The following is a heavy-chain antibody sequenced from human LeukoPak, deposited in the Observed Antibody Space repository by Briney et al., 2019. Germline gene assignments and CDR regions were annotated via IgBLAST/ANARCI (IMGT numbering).Heavy chain of an antibody. V-gene: IGHV3-7*04. CDR2: IKQDGSEK. J-gene: IGHJ4*02. Sequence: TGGSLRLSCAASGFTFSTYWMSWVRQAPGKGLEWVADIKQDGSEKYCVDSVKGRFTISRDNAKSSLYLQMNSLRAEDTAVYYCARGAHYSSTWYYFDYWGLGTLVSVSS. CDR1: GFTFSTYW. CDR3: ARGAHYSSTWYYFDY. D-gene: IGHD6-13*01.